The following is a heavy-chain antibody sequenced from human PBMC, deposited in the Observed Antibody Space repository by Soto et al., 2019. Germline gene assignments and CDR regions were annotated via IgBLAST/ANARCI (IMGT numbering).Heavy chain of an antibody. V-gene: IGHV4-34*10. CDR2: INHSGST. CDR1: GGSFSGYY. J-gene: IGHJ4*02. D-gene: IGHD6-13*01. Sequence: SETLSLTCAVYGGSFSGYYWSWIRQPPGKGLEWIGEINHSGSTNYNPSLKSRVTISEXXXXXXFXLXVXXXTPAXTAVYYCARYRRAAVAGYTLDNWGQGILVTVSS. CDR3: ARYRRAAVAGYTLDN.